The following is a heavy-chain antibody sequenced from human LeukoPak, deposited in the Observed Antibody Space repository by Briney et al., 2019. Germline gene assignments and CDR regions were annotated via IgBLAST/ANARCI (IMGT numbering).Heavy chain of an antibody. D-gene: IGHD4-23*01. V-gene: IGHV3-21*01. J-gene: IGHJ4*02. Sequence: PGGSLRLSCAASGFTFSNAWMSWVRQAPGKGLEWVSSISSSTNYIYYADSVKGRFTISRDNAKNSLYLQMNSLRAEDTAVYYCARGPGWYLFYFAYWGQGTLVTVSS. CDR1: GFTFSNAW. CDR2: ISSSTNYI. CDR3: ARGPGWYLFYFAY.